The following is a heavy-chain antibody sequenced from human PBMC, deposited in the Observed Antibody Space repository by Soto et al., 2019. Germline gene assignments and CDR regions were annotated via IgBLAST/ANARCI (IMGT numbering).Heavy chain of an antibody. CDR1: GFTFSSYG. V-gene: IGHV3-30*18. CDR3: AKEEPGYSSGWRYFDY. CDR2: ISYDGSNK. J-gene: IGHJ4*02. Sequence: GGSLRLSCAASGFTFSSYGMHWVRQAPGKGLEWVAVISYDGSNKYYADSVKGRFTISRDNSKNTLYLQMNSLRAEDTAVYYCAKEEPGYSSGWRYFDYWGQGTLVTVSS. D-gene: IGHD6-19*01.